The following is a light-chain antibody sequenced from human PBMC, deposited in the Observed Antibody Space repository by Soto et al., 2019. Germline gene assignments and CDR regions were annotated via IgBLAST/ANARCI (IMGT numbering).Light chain of an antibody. CDR2: RNN. J-gene: IGLJ2*01. CDR1: SSNIGSNY. Sequence: QSVLTQPPSASGTPGQRVTISCSGSSSNIGSNYVYWYQQLPGTAPKLLIYRNNKRHSGVPDRFSGSKSGTSASLASSGLRSEDEADYYCAAWYDSLSGVVFGGGTKLTVL. V-gene: IGLV1-47*01. CDR3: AAWYDSLSGVV.